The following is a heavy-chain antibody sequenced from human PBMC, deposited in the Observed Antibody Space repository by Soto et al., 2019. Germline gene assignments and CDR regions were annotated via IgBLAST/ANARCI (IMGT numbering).Heavy chain of an antibody. V-gene: IGHV4-30-2*01. Sequence: LXLACNMSADSYSISTYSWSWIRQPPGNALQWIGFIYQSGVTSYNPSLASRVSISLDRSNNQCSLKLKSVTAADTAVYFCAGMPYTSGLRFDPWGPGTLVTVP. D-gene: IGHD6-19*01. CDR1: ADSYSISTYS. CDR3: AGMPYTSGLRFDP. CDR2: IYQSGVT. J-gene: IGHJ5*02.